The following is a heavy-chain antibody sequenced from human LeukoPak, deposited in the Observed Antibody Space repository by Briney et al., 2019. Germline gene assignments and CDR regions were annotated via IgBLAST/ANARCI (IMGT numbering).Heavy chain of an antibody. CDR1: GGTFSSYA. CDR2: INPNTDDT. CDR3: ARGIDSGSPPLGTFEI. J-gene: IGHJ3*02. D-gene: IGHD1-26*01. Sequence: ASVKVSCKASGGTFSSYAISWVRQAPGQGLEWMGWINPNTDDTNIAQRFQGRVTMTTDTSTSTAYMELRSLRSDDTAIYYCARGIDSGSPPLGTFEIWGQGTMVTVSS. V-gene: IGHV1-18*01.